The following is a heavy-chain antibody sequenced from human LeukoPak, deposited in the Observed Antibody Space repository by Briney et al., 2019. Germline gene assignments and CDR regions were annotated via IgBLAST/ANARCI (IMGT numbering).Heavy chain of an antibody. V-gene: IGHV1-69*05. CDR1: GGTFSSYA. CDR2: IIPIFGTA. J-gene: IGHJ4*02. D-gene: IGHD3-10*01. CDR3: ASRPMVRGVATAVDF. Sequence: SVKVSCKASGGTFSSYAISWVRQAPGQGLEWMGRIIPIFGTANYAQKFQGRVTITTDESTSTAYMELSSLRSEDTAVYYCASRPMVRGVATAVDFWGQGALVTVSS.